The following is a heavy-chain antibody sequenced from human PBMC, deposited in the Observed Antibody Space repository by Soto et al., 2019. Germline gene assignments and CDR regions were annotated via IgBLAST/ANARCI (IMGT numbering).Heavy chain of an antibody. CDR3: ARDSLVDFWSGSHNWFDP. Sequence: ASVKVSCKASGYTFTSYAMHWVRQAPGQRLEWMGWINAGNGNTKYSQKFQGRVTITRDTSASTAYMELSSLRSEDTAVYYCARDSLVDFWSGSHNWFDPWCQGTLVTVSS. CDR1: GYTFTSYA. V-gene: IGHV1-3*01. D-gene: IGHD3-3*01. J-gene: IGHJ5*02. CDR2: INAGNGNT.